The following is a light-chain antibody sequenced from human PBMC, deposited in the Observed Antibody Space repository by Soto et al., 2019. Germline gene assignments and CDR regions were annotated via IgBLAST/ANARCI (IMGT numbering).Light chain of an antibody. CDR1: QSISSY. CDR2: AAS. J-gene: IGKJ4*01. Sequence: DIQMTQSSSSLSASVGDRVTITCRASQSISSYLNWYQQKPGKAPKLLIYAASSLQSGVPSRFSGSGSGTDFTLTISSLQPEDFATYYCQQSYSTPLTFGGGNKVDIK. V-gene: IGKV1-39*01. CDR3: QQSYSTPLT.